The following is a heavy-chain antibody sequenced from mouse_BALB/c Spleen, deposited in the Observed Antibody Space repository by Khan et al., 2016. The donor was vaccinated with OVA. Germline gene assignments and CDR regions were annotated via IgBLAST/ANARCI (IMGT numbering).Heavy chain of an antibody. V-gene: IGHV3-2*02. CDR2: ISYSGNT. D-gene: IGHD2-4*01. Sequence: VQLVESGPGLVKPSQSLSLTCTVTGYSITSDYAWNWIRQFPGNKLEWMGYISYSGNTRYNPYLKSRISITRDTSKNQFFLQLNSVTTEDTATYYCARKDYCDYHPFPYWGQGALVTVSA. J-gene: IGHJ3*01. CDR1: GYSITSDYA. CDR3: ARKDYCDYHPFPY.